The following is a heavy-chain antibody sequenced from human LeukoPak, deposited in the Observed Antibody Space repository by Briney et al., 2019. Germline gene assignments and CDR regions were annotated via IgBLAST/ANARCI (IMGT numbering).Heavy chain of an antibody. Sequence: GGSLRLSCAAFGFTFSSYAMSWVRQAPGKGLEWVSAISGSGGSTYYADSVKGRFTISRDNSKNTLYLQMNSLRAEDTAVYYCAKDTAYDILTGYYRGDAFDIWGQGTMVTVSS. CDR3: AKDTAYDILTGYYRGDAFDI. D-gene: IGHD3-9*01. CDR2: ISGSGGST. CDR1: GFTFSSYA. V-gene: IGHV3-23*01. J-gene: IGHJ3*02.